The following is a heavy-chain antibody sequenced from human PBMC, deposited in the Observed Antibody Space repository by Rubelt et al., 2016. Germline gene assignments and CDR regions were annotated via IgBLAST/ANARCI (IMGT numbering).Heavy chain of an antibody. J-gene: IGHJ5*02. V-gene: IGHV1-18*01. D-gene: IGHD3-16*02. CDR1: GYTFTSYG. Sequence: QVQLVQSGAEVKKPGASVKVSCKASGYTFTSYGISWVRQAPGQGLEWMGWISAYNGNPNYAQKLQGRVPMTTDTSTSTAYMELRSLRSDDTAVYYCARVMITFGGVIGVGWFDPWGQGTLVTVSS. CDR2: ISAYNGNP. CDR3: ARVMITFGGVIGVGWFDP.